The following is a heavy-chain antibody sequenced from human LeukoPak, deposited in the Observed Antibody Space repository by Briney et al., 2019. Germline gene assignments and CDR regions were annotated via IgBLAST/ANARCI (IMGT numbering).Heavy chain of an antibody. D-gene: IGHD6-19*01. Sequence: ASVKVSCKASGYTFTDYYMHWVRQAPGQGLEWMGWINPNSGGTNYAQKFQGRVTMTRDTSISTAYMELSRLRSDDTAVYYCARDLPWTNQLIAVAGKYWFDPWGQGTLVTVSS. V-gene: IGHV1-2*02. J-gene: IGHJ5*02. CDR1: GYTFTDYY. CDR3: ARDLPWTNQLIAVAGKYWFDP. CDR2: INPNSGGT.